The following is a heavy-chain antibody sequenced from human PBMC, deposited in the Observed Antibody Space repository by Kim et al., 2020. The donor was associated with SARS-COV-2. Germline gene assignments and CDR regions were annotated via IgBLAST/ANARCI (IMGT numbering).Heavy chain of an antibody. CDR2: IKQDGSEK. CDR3: ARVSPIAAAATGTYWYFDL. CDR1: GFTFSTYW. V-gene: IGHV3-7*03. Sequence: GGSPRLSCAASGFTFSTYWMSWVRQAPGKGLEWVANIKQDGSEKYYVDSVKGRFTFSRDNAKNSIYLQVNSLRAEDTAVYYCARVSPIAAAATGTYWYFDLWGRGTLVTVSS. D-gene: IGHD6-13*01. J-gene: IGHJ2*01.